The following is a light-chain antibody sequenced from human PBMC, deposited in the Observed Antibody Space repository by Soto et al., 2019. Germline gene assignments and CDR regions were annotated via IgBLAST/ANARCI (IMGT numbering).Light chain of an antibody. CDR2: WAS. J-gene: IGKJ1*01. CDR3: QQYYGTPPT. Sequence: DIVMTQSPDSLTVSLGERATINYKSSQSLLSSSTTKNYLAWYQHKAGQPPKLLIYWASTRESGVPDRFSGSGSGTDFTLTISSLQAEDVAVYSCQQYYGTPPTFGQGTKVEIK. CDR1: QSLLSSSTTKNY. V-gene: IGKV4-1*01.